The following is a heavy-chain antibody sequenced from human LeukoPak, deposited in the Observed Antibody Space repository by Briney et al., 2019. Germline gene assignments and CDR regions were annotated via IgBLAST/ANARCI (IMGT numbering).Heavy chain of an antibody. J-gene: IGHJ4*02. CDR2: ISGSGGST. CDR3: AKDRPGYYYDSSGYYPDFDY. D-gene: IGHD3-22*01. Sequence: GGSLRLSCAASGFTFSSYAMSWVRQAPGKGLEWVSAISGSGGSTYYADSVKGRFTIYRDNSKNTLYLQMNSLRAEDTAVYYCAKDRPGYYYDSSGYYPDFDYWGQGTLVTVSS. V-gene: IGHV3-23*01. CDR1: GFTFSSYA.